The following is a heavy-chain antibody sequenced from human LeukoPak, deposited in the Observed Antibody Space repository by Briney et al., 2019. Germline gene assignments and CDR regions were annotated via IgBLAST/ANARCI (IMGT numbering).Heavy chain of an antibody. D-gene: IGHD2-15*01. CDR3: ARHEPLVVVGHYFDY. V-gene: IGHV5-51*01. CDR2: IYPGDSYT. J-gene: IGHJ4*02. Sequence: KPGESLKISCKGSGYSFTSYWIGWVRQMPGKGLEWMGIIYPGDSYTNYSPSFQGHVTISAVKSISTAYLQWSSLKASDTAMYYCARHEPLVVVGHYFDYWGQGTLVTVSS. CDR1: GYSFTSYW.